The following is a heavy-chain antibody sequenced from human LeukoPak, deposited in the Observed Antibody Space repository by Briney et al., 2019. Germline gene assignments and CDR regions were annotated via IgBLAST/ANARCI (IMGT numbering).Heavy chain of an antibody. CDR1: GGSMNSYS. CDR2: IYHIGST. J-gene: IGHJ3*02. V-gene: IGHV4-59*01. CDR3: ARVGGMTAINNAAFDI. D-gene: IGHD5-24*01. Sequence: PSETLSLTCTVSGGSMNSYSWNWIRQSPGKGLEWIGYIYHIGSTNYNPSLKSRVTISLDKSKNQFSLKLTSVTAADTAIYYCARVGGMTAINNAAFDIWGQGTLVTVSS.